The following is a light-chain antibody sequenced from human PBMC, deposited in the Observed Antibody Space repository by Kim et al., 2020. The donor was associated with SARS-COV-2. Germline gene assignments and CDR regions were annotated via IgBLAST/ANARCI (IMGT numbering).Light chain of an antibody. J-gene: IGKJ2*01. CDR3: QQYDNPPYT. Sequence: SAALGHSVTISCPASQHITHYLLWYQQKPGKAPKLLIYVASYLETGVPSRFRGSVSGTDFTLTISSLQPEDIATYYCQQYDNPPYTFGQGTKLEI. CDR1: QHITHY. V-gene: IGKV1-33*01. CDR2: VAS.